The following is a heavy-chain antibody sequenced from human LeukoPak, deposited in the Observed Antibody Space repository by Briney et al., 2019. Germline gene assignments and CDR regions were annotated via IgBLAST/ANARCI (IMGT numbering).Heavy chain of an antibody. J-gene: IGHJ4*02. V-gene: IGHV1-2*04. D-gene: IGHD6-19*01. CDR2: INPNSGGT. CDR1: GYTFTGYY. Sequence: GASVKVSCKASGYTFTGYYMHWVRQAPGQGLEWMGWINPNSGGTNYAQKFQGWVTMTRDTSISTAYMELSRLRSDDTAVYYCARGYQQWLVYYFDYWGQGALVTVSS. CDR3: ARGYQQWLVYYFDY.